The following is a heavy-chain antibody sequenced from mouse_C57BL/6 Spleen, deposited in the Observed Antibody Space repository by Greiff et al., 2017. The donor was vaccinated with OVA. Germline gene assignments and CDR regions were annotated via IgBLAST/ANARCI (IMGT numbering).Heavy chain of an antibody. CDR2: ISDGGSYT. J-gene: IGHJ4*01. Sequence: EVQGVESGGGLVKPGGSLKLSCAASGFTFSSYAMSWVRQTPEKRLERVATISDGGSYTYYPDNVKGRFPISRDNAKNNLYLQMSHLQSEDTAMYYCARAPSDAMDYWGQGTSVTVSS. CDR3: ARAPSDAMDY. D-gene: IGHD6-1*01. CDR1: GFTFSSYA. V-gene: IGHV5-4*01.